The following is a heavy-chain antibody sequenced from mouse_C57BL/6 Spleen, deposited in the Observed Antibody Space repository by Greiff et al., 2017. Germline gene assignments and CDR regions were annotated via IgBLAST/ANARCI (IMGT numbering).Heavy chain of an antibody. CDR1: GFTFTDYY. CDR3: ASSPDSDYDGPIAY. Sequence: DVKLVESGGGLVQPGGSLSLSCAASGFTFTDYYMSWVRQPPGKALEWLGFIRNKADGYTTEYSSSVKGRFTISRATSQCILYLQMHAMRAEDSATYYCASSPDSDYDGPIAYWGQGTLVTVSA. D-gene: IGHD2-4*01. V-gene: IGHV7-3*01. CDR2: IRNKADGYTT. J-gene: IGHJ3*01.